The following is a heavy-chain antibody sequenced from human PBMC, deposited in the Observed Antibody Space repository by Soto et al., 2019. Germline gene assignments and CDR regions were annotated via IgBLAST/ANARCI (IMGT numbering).Heavy chain of an antibody. D-gene: IGHD6-6*01. CDR3: ARDIAEYSSSPTQFDY. CDR2: ISYDGSNK. CDR1: GFTFSSYA. V-gene: IGHV3-30-3*01. J-gene: IGHJ4*02. Sequence: GGSLRLSCAASGFTFSSYAMHWVRQAPGKGLEWVAVISYDGSNKYYADSVKGRFTISRDNPKNTLYLQMNSLRAEDTAVYYCARDIAEYSSSPTQFDYWGQGTLVTVSS.